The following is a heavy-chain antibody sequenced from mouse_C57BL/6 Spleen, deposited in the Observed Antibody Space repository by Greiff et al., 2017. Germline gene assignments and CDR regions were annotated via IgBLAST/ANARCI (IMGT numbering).Heavy chain of an antibody. CDR2: IDPSGSYT. CDR3: ATGTGNYYAMGD. CDR1: GYTFTSYW. D-gene: IGHD3-1*01. Sequence: QVQLQQPGAELVMPGASVKLSCKASGYTFTSYWMHWVQQRPGQGLEWIGEIDPSGSYTNYNQKFKGKSTLTVDKSSRTAYMQLSSLTSEDSAVYYCATGTGNYYAMGDWGQGTSVTVSS. J-gene: IGHJ4*01. V-gene: IGHV1-69*01.